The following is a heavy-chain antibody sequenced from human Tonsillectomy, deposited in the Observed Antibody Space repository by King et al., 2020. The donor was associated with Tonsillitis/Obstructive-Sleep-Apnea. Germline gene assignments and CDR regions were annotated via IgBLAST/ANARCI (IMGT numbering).Heavy chain of an antibody. J-gene: IGHJ4*02. CDR2: IYYSGST. V-gene: IGHV4-59*08. Sequence: VQLQESGPGLVKPSETLSLTCTVSGGSISSYYWSWIRQPPGKGLEWIGYIYYSGSTNYNPSLKSRVTISVDTSKNQFSLKLSSVTAAGTAVYYCASWGQLVEWGGFDYWGQGTLVTVSS. CDR1: GGSISSYY. CDR3: ASWGQLVEWGGFDY. D-gene: IGHD6-13*01.